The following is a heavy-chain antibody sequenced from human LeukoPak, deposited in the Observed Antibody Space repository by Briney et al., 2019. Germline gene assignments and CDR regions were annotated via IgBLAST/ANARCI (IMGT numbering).Heavy chain of an antibody. J-gene: IGHJ4*02. D-gene: IGHD3-10*01. Sequence: ASVKVSCKASGYTFTGYYMHWARQAPGQGLEWMGWINPKGGDTNYAQKFQGRVTFTTDTSIGAAYMELSSLRSDDTAVYYCVRDVTRGGYWGQGTLVTVSS. CDR1: GYTFTGYY. CDR3: VRDVTRGGY. CDR2: INPKGGDT. V-gene: IGHV1-2*02.